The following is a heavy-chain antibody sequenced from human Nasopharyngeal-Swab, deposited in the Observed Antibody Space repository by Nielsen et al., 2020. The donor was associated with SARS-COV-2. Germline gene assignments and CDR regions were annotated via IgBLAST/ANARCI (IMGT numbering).Heavy chain of an antibody. V-gene: IGHV1-3*01. D-gene: IGHD1-14*01. CDR2: INAGNGNT. Sequence: WVRQAPGQRLEWMGWINAGNGNTKYSQKFQGRVTITRDTSASTAYMELSSLRSEDTAVYYCARGAATGHFDYWGQGTLVTVSP. J-gene: IGHJ4*02. CDR3: ARGAATGHFDY.